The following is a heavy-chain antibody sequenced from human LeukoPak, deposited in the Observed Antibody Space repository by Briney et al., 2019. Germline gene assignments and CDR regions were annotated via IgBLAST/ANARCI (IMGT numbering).Heavy chain of an antibody. CDR2: IIPILGIA. CDR3: ASAMTTVVTHYYYYMDV. Sequence: GSSVKVSCKASGGTFSSYTISWVRQAPGQGLEWMGRIIPILGIANYAQKFQGRVTITADKSTSTAYMELSSLRSEDTAVYYCASAMTTVVTHYYYYMDVWGKGTTVTVSS. J-gene: IGHJ6*03. V-gene: IGHV1-69*02. CDR1: GGTFSSYT. D-gene: IGHD4-23*01.